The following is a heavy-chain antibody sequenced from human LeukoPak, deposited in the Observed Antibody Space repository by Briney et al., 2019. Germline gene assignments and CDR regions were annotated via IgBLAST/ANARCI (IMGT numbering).Heavy chain of an antibody. Sequence: GGSLRLSCAASGFTVSSNYMSWVRQAPGKGLEWVSVIYSGGSTYYADSVKGRFTISRDNSKNTLYLQMNSLRAEDTAVYYCARDLLSSSWYLVGYYYGMDVWGQGTTVTVSS. CDR2: IYSGGST. V-gene: IGHV3-66*01. D-gene: IGHD6-13*01. CDR1: GFTVSSNY. CDR3: ARDLLSSSWYLVGYYYGMDV. J-gene: IGHJ6*02.